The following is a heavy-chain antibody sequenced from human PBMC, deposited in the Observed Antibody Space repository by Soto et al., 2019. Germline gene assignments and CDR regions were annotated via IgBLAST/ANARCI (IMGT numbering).Heavy chain of an antibody. CDR1: GDSVSSNSAA. CDR2: TYYRSKWYS. J-gene: IGHJ4*02. Sequence: QTLSLTCAISGDSVSSNSAAWNWIRQSPSRGLEWLGRTYYRSKWYSGYAVSMKGRITIKPDTSKNQFSLQLNSVTPEDTAVYYCARSSGYFDHWGRGILVTVSS. D-gene: IGHD6-19*01. V-gene: IGHV6-1*01. CDR3: ARSSGYFDH.